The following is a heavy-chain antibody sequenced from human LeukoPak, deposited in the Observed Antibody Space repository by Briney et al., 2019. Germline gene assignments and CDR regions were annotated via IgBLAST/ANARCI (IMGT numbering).Heavy chain of an antibody. D-gene: IGHD5-18*01. Sequence: SETLSLTCTVSGGSISSSSYYWGWIRQPPGKGLEWIGSIYYSGSTYYNPSLKSRVTISVDTSKNQFSLRLSSVTAADTAVYYCARFGGYSYGYKPGFDYWGQGTLVTVSS. J-gene: IGHJ4*02. CDR2: IYYSGST. CDR1: GGSISSSSYY. V-gene: IGHV4-39*07. CDR3: ARFGGYSYGYKPGFDY.